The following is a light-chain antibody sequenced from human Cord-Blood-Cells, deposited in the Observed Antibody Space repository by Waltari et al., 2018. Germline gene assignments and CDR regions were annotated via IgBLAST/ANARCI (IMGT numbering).Light chain of an antibody. CDR3: QQYNNWPPWT. J-gene: IGKJ1*01. CDR1: QSVSSN. V-gene: IGKV3-15*01. Sequence: EIVMTQSPATLSVSPGERATLSCRASQSVSSNLAWYQQKPGQAPRLLIYGASTRDTGIPARFSGSGSGTEFTLTISILQSEDFAVYYCQQYNNWPPWTFGQGTKVEIK. CDR2: GAS.